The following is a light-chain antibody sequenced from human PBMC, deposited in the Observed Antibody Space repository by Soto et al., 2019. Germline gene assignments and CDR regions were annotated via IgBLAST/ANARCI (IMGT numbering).Light chain of an antibody. Sequence: DIQMTQSPSTLSASVGDRVTITCRASQSISSWLAWYQQKPGKAPKLLIFDASSLESGVPSRFSGSGSGTEFTLTSSSLQPDDFATYYCQQYKSYWTFGQATKVEIK. J-gene: IGKJ1*01. CDR2: DAS. CDR3: QQYKSYWT. CDR1: QSISSW. V-gene: IGKV1-5*01.